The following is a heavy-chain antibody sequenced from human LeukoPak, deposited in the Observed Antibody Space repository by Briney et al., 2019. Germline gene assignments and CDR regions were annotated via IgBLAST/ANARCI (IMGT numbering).Heavy chain of an antibody. V-gene: IGHV3-30*18. CDR1: GITFSSYD. J-gene: IGHJ4*02. CDR2: ISYDGSNK. Sequence: GGSLRLSCAASGITFSSYDMHCVRQAPGKGLEWVTVISYDGSNKYYGDSVKGRFTISRDNSKNTLYLKMNSLRAEDTAVYYCAKEGSNCDFDYWGQGTLVTVSS. D-gene: IGHD1-26*01. CDR3: AKEGSNCDFDY.